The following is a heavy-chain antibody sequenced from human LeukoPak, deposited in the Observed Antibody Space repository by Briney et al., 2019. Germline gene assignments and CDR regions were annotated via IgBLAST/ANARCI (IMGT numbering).Heavy chain of an antibody. J-gene: IGHJ4*02. CDR3: ASEYSSGRRFDY. Sequence: SETLSLTCAVYGGSFSGYYWSWIRQPPGKGLEWIGEINHSESTNYNPSLKSRVTISADTSKNQFSLKLSSVTAADTAVYYCASEYSSGRRFDYWGQGTLVTVSS. D-gene: IGHD6-19*01. CDR1: GGSFSGYY. CDR2: INHSEST. V-gene: IGHV4-34*01.